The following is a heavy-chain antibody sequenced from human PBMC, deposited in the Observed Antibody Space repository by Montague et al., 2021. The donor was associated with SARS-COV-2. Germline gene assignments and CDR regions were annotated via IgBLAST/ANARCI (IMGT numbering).Heavy chain of an antibody. CDR1: GFTFSSYA. V-gene: IGHV3-30*04. Sequence: SLRLSCAASGFTFSSYAMHWVRQAPGKGLEWVAVISYDGSNKYYADSVKGRFTISRDNSKNTLYLQMNSLRAEDTAVYYCARSPSYYYDSSGCFDYWGQGTLVTVSS. CDR3: ARSPSYYYDSSGCFDY. D-gene: IGHD3-22*01. J-gene: IGHJ4*02. CDR2: ISYDGSNK.